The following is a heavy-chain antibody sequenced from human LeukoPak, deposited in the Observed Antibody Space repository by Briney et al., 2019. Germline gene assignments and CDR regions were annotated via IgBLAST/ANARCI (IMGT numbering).Heavy chain of an antibody. Sequence: SQTLSLTCALSGDSVSSNSAAWNWSRQSPSRGLEWLGRTYYRSKWYNDYAVSVKSRITINPDTSKNQFSLQLNSVTPEDTAVYYCARSGTAMVNYFDYWGQGTLVTVSS. CDR1: GDSVSSNSAA. V-gene: IGHV6-1*01. CDR3: ARSGTAMVNYFDY. J-gene: IGHJ4*02. D-gene: IGHD5-18*01. CDR2: TYYRSKWYN.